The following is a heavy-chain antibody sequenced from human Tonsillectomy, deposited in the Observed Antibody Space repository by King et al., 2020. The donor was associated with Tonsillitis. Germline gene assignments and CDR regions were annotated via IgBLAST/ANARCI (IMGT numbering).Heavy chain of an antibody. CDR3: ARDYFSGDYYYTMAF. CDR2: IKQDGSEK. V-gene: IGHV3-7*03. Sequence: VQLVESGGGLVQPGGFLRLSCAASGFTFSNYWMSWVRQAPGKGLEWVANIKQDGSEKYFVDSVKGRFTISRDSAKNSLYLQMNSLRAEDTAVYYCARDYFSGDYYYTMAFWGQGTTVTVSS. D-gene: IGHD2/OR15-2a*01. J-gene: IGHJ6*02. CDR1: GFTFSNYW.